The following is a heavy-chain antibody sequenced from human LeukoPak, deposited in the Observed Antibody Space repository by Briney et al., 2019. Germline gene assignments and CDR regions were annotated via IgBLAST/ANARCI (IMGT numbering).Heavy chain of an antibody. J-gene: IGHJ4*02. D-gene: IGHD5-18*01. CDR2: TYYRSKWYN. Sequence: PSQTLSLTCALSGDIVSSNSAAWHWIRQSPSRGLEWLGRTYYRSKWYNDYAVSVKSRITINPDTSKNQFSLQLNSVTPEDTAVYFCARDLAGFGGYSYGMVDYWGQGTLATVSS. V-gene: IGHV6-1*01. CDR3: ARDLAGFGGYSYGMVDY. CDR1: GDIVSSNSAA.